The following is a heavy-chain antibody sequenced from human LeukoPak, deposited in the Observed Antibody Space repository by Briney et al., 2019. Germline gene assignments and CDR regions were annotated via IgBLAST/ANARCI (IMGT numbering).Heavy chain of an antibody. D-gene: IGHD3-22*01. V-gene: IGHV1-2*02. Sequence: ASVKVSCKASGYTFTGYYMHWVRQAPGQGLEWMGWINPNSGGTNYAQKFQGRVTMTRDTSISAAYMELSRLRSDDTAVYYCASGYYDSSAYYPDAFDIWGQGTMVTASS. CDR2: INPNSGGT. CDR3: ASGYYDSSAYYPDAFDI. J-gene: IGHJ3*02. CDR1: GYTFTGYY.